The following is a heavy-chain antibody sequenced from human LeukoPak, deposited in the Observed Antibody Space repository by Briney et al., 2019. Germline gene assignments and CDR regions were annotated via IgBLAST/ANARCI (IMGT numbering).Heavy chain of an antibody. CDR3: AASSGVTLGRF. D-gene: IGHD3-16*01. J-gene: IGHJ4*02. CDR2: IYYSGST. CDR1: GGSVSSGSYY. V-gene: IGHV4-61*01. Sequence: SETLSLTCTVSGGSVSSGSYYWSWIRQPPGKGLEWIGYIYYSGSTNYNPSLKSRVTMSVDTSMNQVSLKVTSLTAADTAVYYCAASSGVTLGRFWGQGALVTVSS.